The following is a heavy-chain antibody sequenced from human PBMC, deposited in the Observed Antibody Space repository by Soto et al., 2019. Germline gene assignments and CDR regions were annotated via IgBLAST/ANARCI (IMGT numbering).Heavy chain of an antibody. CDR2: IYYSGST. D-gene: IGHD3-10*01. V-gene: IGHV4-39*01. CDR3: ARHARRVIYIDY. CDR1: GGSISSSSYY. Sequence: PSETLSLTCTVSGGSISSSSYYWGWIRQPPGKGLEWIGSIYYSGSTYYNPSLKSRVTISVDTSKNQFSLKLSSVTAADTAVYYCARHARRVIYIDYWGQGTLVTVS. J-gene: IGHJ4*02.